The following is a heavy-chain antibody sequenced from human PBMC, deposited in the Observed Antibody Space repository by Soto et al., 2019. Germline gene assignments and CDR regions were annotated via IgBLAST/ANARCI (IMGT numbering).Heavy chain of an antibody. Sequence: ASVKVSCKASGYTFTSYGISWVRQAPGQGLEWMGWISAYNGNTNYGQKLQGRLTMTTDTSTSTAHMELRSLRSDDTAVCYCARERDDSSWSSVEYFQHWGQGTLVTVSS. CDR2: ISAYNGNT. V-gene: IGHV1-18*01. CDR1: GYTFTSYG. CDR3: ARERDDSSWSSVEYFQH. D-gene: IGHD6-13*01. J-gene: IGHJ1*01.